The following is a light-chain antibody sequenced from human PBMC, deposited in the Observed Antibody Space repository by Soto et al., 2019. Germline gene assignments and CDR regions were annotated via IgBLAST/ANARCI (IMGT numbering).Light chain of an antibody. CDR3: SSHAGIINVV. CDR2: EVT. J-gene: IGLJ3*02. CDR1: SSDVGGYNY. V-gene: IGLV2-8*01. Sequence: QSALTQPPSASGSPGQSVTISCTGTSSDVGGYNYVSWYQQHPGKAPKLMIYEVTKRPSGVPDRFSGSKSGNTASLTVSGLLAEDEADYYCSSHAGIINVVFGGGTKDRP.